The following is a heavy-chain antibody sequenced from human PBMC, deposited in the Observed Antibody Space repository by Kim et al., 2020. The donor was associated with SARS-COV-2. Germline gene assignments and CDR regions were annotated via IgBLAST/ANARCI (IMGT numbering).Heavy chain of an antibody. CDR3: ARGLSGGWSSDF. J-gene: IGHJ4*02. D-gene: IGHD6-19*01. V-gene: IGHV1-46*01. CDR1: GYTFTSNH. Sequence: ASVKVSCKASGYTFTSNHMHWVRQAPGQGFEWMGMITPIDGNTRYAQKLQGRVTMTRDTSTSTFYMDLSSLRSEDTAIYYCARGLSGGWSSDFWGQGTLVTVSS. CDR2: ITPIDGNT.